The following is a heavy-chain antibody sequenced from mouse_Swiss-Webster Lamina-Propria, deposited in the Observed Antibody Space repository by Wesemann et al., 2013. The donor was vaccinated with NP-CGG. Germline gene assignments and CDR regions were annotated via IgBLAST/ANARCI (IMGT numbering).Heavy chain of an antibody. J-gene: IGHJ3*01. CDR3: ASKGHNGYSSWFAY. V-gene: IGHV14-2*02. D-gene: IGHD2-3*01. Sequence: KFQDKATITADTSSNTAYLQLSSLTSEDTAVYYCASKGHNGYSSWFAYWGQGTLVTVSA.